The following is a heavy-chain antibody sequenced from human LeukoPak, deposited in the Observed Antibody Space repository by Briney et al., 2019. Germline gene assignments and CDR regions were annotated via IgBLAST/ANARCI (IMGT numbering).Heavy chain of an antibody. D-gene: IGHD3-10*01. Sequence: PGGSLRLSCAASGFTFSSYAMSWVRQAPGKGLEWVSAISGSGGSTYYADSVKGRFTISRDNAKNSLYLQMNSLRAEDTAVYYCARDLDHYGSGSYLDYWGQGTLVTVSS. V-gene: IGHV3-23*01. CDR2: ISGSGGST. CDR3: ARDLDHYGSGSYLDY. CDR1: GFTFSSYA. J-gene: IGHJ4*02.